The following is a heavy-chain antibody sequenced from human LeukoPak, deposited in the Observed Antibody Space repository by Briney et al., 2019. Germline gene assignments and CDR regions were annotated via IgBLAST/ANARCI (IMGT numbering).Heavy chain of an antibody. J-gene: IGHJ6*02. CDR1: GFTFSSYS. V-gene: IGHV3-21*01. CDR2: ISSSSSYI. CDR3: ARSATVGAKTNYYGMDV. Sequence: PGGSLRLSCAASGFTFSSYSMNWVRQAPGKGLEWVSSISSSSSYIYYADSVKGRFTISRDNAKNSLYLQMNSLRAEDTAVYYCARSATVGAKTNYYGMDVWGQGTTVTVSS. D-gene: IGHD1-26*01.